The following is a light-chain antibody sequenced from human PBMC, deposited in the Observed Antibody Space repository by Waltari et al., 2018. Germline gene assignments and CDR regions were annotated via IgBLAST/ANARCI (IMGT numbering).Light chain of an antibody. CDR2: GAS. CDR3: QQFGTSQWT. J-gene: IGKJ1*01. V-gene: IGKV3-20*01. Sequence: EIVLTQSPGTLSLSPGESATLSCRASQSVSSSYLAWYQQKPGQAPRLLVYGASSRATGIPDRFSGSGSGTDFTLTINRLEPEDFAVYYCQQFGTSQWTFGQGTKVEIK. CDR1: QSVSSSY.